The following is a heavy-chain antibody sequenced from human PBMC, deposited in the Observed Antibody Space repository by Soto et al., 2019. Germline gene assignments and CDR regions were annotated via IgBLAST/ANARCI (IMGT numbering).Heavy chain of an antibody. J-gene: IGHJ6*03. CDR1: SGSISSSNW. CDR3: ARGPEDFWSGYPYYYYYMDV. D-gene: IGHD3-3*01. V-gene: IGHV4-4*02. Sequence: PSETLSLTCAVSSGSISSSNWWSWVRQPPGKGLEWIGEIYHSGSTNYNPSLKSRVTISVDKSKNQFSLKLSSVTAADTAVYYCARGPEDFWSGYPYYYYYMDVWGKGTTVTVSS. CDR2: IYHSGST.